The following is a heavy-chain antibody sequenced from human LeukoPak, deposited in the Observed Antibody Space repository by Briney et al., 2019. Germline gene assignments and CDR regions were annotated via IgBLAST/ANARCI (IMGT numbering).Heavy chain of an antibody. V-gene: IGHV1-46*01. J-gene: IGHJ4*02. CDR2: INPSGGST. D-gene: IGHD2-15*01. CDR1: GYTFTSYY. CDR3: ARDEYCSGGSCYSGLFDY. Sequence: GASVKVSCKASGYTFTSYYMHWVRQAPGQGLEWMGIINPSGGSTSYAQKFQGRVTMTRDTSTSTAYMELRSLRSDDTAVYYCARDEYCSGGSCYSGLFDYWGQGTLVTVSS.